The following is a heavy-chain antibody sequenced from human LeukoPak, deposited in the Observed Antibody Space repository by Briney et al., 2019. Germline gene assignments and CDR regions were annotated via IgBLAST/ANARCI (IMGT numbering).Heavy chain of an antibody. V-gene: IGHV3-30*18. Sequence: AGGSLRLSCAASGFTFSSYGMHWVRQAPDKGLEWVAVISFDGGYENYGDSVKGRFATSRDNAKNTLYLQMNSLRVEDTSVYYCAKDPGAYYFDYWGQGTLVTVSS. CDR1: GFTFSSYG. CDR2: ISFDGGYE. J-gene: IGHJ4*02. CDR3: AKDPGAYYFDY.